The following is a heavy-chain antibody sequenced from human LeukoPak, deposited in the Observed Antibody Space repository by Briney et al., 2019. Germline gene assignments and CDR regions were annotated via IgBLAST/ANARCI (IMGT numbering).Heavy chain of an antibody. J-gene: IGHJ4*02. CDR3: ARVPWSLLRPFDY. V-gene: IGHV4-34*01. Sequence: KASETLSLTCEVYGESLSGYYWSWIRQSPGKGLEWIGETTRSGTIVYNPSLKSRSTISVEMSKNQVSLNLSSVTAADTAVYYCARVPWSLLRPFDYWGQGTLVTVSS. CDR2: TTRSGTI. CDR1: GESLSGYY. D-gene: IGHD2-15*01.